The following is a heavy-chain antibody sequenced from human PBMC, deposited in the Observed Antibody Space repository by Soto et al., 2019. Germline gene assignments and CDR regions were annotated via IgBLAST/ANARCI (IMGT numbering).Heavy chain of an antibody. J-gene: IGHJ6*03. CDR2: ISSSGGTM. CDR3: ARVRGRYCSSSSCDYYYMDV. V-gene: IGHV3-11*01. CDR1: GFTFTDYY. D-gene: IGHD2-2*01. Sequence: QVQLVQSGGGLVKPGGSLRLSCAASGFTFTDYYMSWIRQAPGKGLEWISYISSSGGTMYYADSVKGRITISRDNSKNSLSLQMNSRRAEDTAVYYCARVRGRYCSSSSCDYYYMDVWGKGATVTVSS.